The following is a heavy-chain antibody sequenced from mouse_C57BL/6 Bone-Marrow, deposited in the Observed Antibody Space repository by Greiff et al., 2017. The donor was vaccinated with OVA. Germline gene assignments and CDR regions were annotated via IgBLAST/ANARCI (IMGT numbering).Heavy chain of an antibody. J-gene: IGHJ2*01. V-gene: IGHV2-9*01. Sequence: VKLMESGPGLVAPAQSLSITCTVSGFSLTSYGVDWVRQPPGKGLEWLGVIWGGGSTNYNSALMSRLSISNDNTKTQVFLKMNRLQTDDTAMYYDAKIDGYSNYFDYWGQGTTLTVSS. CDR1: GFSLTSYG. CDR2: IWGGGST. CDR3: AKIDGYSNYFDY. D-gene: IGHD2-3*01.